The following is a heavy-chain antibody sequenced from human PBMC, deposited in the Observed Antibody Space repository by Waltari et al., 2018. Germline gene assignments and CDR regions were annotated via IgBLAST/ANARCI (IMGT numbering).Heavy chain of an antibody. CDR3: ARGRDDYIWGSYRYTGGFDY. CDR1: GGSFSGYY. CDR2: INHSGSP. V-gene: IGHV4-34*01. J-gene: IGHJ4*02. Sequence: QVQLQQWGAGLLKPSETLSLTCAVYGGSFSGYYWSWIRQPPGKGLEWIGEINHSGSPNYNPSLKSGVTISVDTSKNQFSRKLSSVTAADTAVYYCARGRDDYIWGSYRYTGGFDYWGQGTLVTVSS. D-gene: IGHD3-16*02.